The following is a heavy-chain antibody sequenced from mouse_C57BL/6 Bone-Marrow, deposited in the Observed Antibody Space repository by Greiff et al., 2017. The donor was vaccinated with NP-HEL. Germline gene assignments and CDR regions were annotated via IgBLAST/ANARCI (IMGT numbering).Heavy chain of an antibody. J-gene: IGHJ3*01. CDR3: ARSGLLWFAY. CDR2: IDPSDSET. CDR1: GYTFTSYW. V-gene: IGHV1-52*01. Sequence: QVHVKQPGAELVRPGSSVKLSCKASGYTFTSYWMHWVKQRPIQGLEWIGNIDPSDSETHYNQKFKDKATLTVDKSSSTADMQLSSLTSEDSAVYYCARSGLLWFAYWGQGTLVTVSA. D-gene: IGHD1-1*01.